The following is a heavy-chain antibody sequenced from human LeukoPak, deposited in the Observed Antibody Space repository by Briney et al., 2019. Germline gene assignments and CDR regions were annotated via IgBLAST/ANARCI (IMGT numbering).Heavy chain of an antibody. D-gene: IGHD5-12*01. V-gene: IGHV4-59*01. Sequence: SETLSLTCTVSAGSISSFYWSWIRQPPGKGLEWIGYIYYSGSTKYNPSLKSRVTISVDTSKNQISLKLSSVTAADTAVYYCARQNSGYDSYYFDYWGQGTLVTVSS. J-gene: IGHJ4*02. CDR2: IYYSGST. CDR1: AGSISSFY. CDR3: ARQNSGYDSYYFDY.